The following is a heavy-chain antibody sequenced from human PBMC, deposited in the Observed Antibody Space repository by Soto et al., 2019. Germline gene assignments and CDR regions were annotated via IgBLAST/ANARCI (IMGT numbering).Heavy chain of an antibody. V-gene: IGHV4-34*01. CDR2: INHSGST. CDR3: ARDRGCGHYCAFAI. J-gene: IGHJ3*02. CDR1: GGSFSGYY. D-gene: IGHD3-22*01. Sequence: PSETLSLTCAVYGGSFSGYYWSWIRQPPGKGLEWIGEINHSGSTNYNPSLKSRVTISVDTSKNQFSLKLSSVTAADTAVYYCARDRGCGHYCAFAIWGQGTMVTVSS.